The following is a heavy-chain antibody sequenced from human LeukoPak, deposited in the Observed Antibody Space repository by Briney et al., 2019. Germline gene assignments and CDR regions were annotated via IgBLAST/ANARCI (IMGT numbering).Heavy chain of an antibody. Sequence: GASVKVSCKVSGHPLSDLPIHWVRQAPGEGLEWMGAFEPEDGERIYAEKFQDRVTMTEDTSTDTAYMDLRSLRPEDTAVYYCAINVNRNYGDCWGQGTLVTVSS. D-gene: IGHD1-14*01. CDR1: GHPLSDLP. CDR2: FEPEDGER. J-gene: IGHJ4*02. V-gene: IGHV1-24*01. CDR3: AINVNRNYGDC.